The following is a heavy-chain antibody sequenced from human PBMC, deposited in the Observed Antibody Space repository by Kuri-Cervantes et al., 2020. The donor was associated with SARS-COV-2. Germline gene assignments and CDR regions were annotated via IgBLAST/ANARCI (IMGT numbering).Heavy chain of an antibody. V-gene: IGHV2-70*12. CDR3: ARMPGLAGSYSYDY. J-gene: IGHJ4*02. D-gene: IGHD1-26*01. CDR2: IEWNDDK. CDR1: GFSLNTRGMS. Sequence: SGPTLVKPTQTLTLTCSISGFSLNTRGMSVSRFRRPPGKALEWLARIEWNDDKYYSTSLKTKLSVSKDTSENQVALTLTNMDPLDSATYYCARMPGLAGSYSYDYWGQGTLVTVSS.